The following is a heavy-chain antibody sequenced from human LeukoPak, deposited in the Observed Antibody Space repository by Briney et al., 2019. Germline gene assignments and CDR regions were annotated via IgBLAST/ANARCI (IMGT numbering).Heavy chain of an antibody. V-gene: IGHV3-23*01. J-gene: IGHJ3*02. CDR2: LSAGGGTT. D-gene: IGHD1-26*01. CDR1: GFIFSSYA. CDR3: ARALVGATFHGLDI. Sequence: GGSLRLSCAASGFIFSSYAMSWVRQAPGKGLEWVSTLSAGGGTTYYADSVKGRFTISRDNSKNTLYLQMNSLRAEDTAVYYCARALVGATFHGLDIWGQGTKVTVSS.